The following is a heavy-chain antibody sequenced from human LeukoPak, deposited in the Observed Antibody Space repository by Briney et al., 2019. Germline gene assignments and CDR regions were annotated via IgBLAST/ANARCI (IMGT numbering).Heavy chain of an antibody. J-gene: IGHJ4*02. D-gene: IGHD2-21*01. Sequence: PSETLSLTCTVSGGSISSGAYYWSWVRQLPEKGLDWIGYIGYTGDTYYNPSLRSRVTISIDTSKTQFSLRLSSLTAADTAIYYCARVVGNTNFDSWGQGALVTVSS. CDR2: IGYTGDT. CDR1: GGSISSGAYY. V-gene: IGHV4-31*03. CDR3: ARVVGNTNFDS.